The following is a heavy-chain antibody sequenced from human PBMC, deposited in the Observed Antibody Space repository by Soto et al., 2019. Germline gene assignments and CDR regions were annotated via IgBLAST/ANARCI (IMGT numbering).Heavy chain of an antibody. CDR1: GFAFSSFA. CDR3: AKSSSFYCGSTNCYIY. CDR2: ISSNGVKT. J-gene: IGHJ4*02. Sequence: EVQLLESGVGLVQPGGSLRLSCAASGFAFSSFAMNWVRQAPGKGLEWVSGISSNGVKTYFADSVKGRFTISRDNSKNTLYLQMNSLRAEDTAVYYCAKSSSFYCGSTNCYIYWGQGTLVTVSS. D-gene: IGHD2-2*02. V-gene: IGHV3-23*01.